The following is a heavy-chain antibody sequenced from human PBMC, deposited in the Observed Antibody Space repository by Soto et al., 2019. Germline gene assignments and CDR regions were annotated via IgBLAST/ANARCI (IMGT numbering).Heavy chain of an antibody. D-gene: IGHD4-17*01. CDR1: GDSVSKYY. J-gene: IGHJ5*02. Sequence: ETLSLTCTVSGDSVSKYYWNWIRQPAGKGLEWIGRIHSTRSPNYNPSLKSRVTMSVDTSKNQFSLKLNLTSVTAADTAVYYCARSPAYGDYANLDTWGQGTLVTVSS. CDR3: ARSPAYGDYANLDT. CDR2: IHSTRSP. V-gene: IGHV4-4*07.